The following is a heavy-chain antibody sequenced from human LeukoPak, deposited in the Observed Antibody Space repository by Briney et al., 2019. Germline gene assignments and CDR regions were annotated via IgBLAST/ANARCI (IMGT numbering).Heavy chain of an antibody. CDR1: GFTFISYW. V-gene: IGHV3-7*01. CDR2: IKQDGREK. D-gene: IGHD3-22*01. CDR3: ARSPESGYYDSSGYSFDY. Sequence: PGGSVRLSCAASGFTFISYWMSWVRQAPGKGLEWVANIKQDGREKYYVDSVKGRFTISRGNAKNSLYLQMNRLRAEDTAVYYCARSPESGYYDSSGYSFDYWGQGTLVTVSS. J-gene: IGHJ4*02.